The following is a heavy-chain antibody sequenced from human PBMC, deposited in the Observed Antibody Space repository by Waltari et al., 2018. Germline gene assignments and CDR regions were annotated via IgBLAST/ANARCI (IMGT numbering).Heavy chain of an antibody. J-gene: IGHJ5*02. V-gene: IGHV2-70*04. CDR3: ARLQGTYGDHWFDP. Sequence: QVTLKESVPALVKPTQTLTLTCTFSGLSLSAIGMRVSWIRQPPGKALEWLARIDWDGNKFYSTSLKTRLTISKDTSKNQVVLTMTNMDPVDTATYYCARLQGTYGDHWFDPWGQGTLVTVSS. CDR1: GLSLSAIGMR. D-gene: IGHD4-17*01. CDR2: IDWDGNK.